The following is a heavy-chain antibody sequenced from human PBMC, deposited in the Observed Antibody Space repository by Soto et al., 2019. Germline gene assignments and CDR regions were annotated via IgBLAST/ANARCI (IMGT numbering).Heavy chain of an antibody. CDR2: IYYSGST. Sequence: PSETLSLTCTVSGGSISCGGYYWSWIRQHPGKGLQWIGYIYYSGSTYYNPSFSSRVTISVDTSRNQFSLKMSSVTAADTAVYYCAKFSDHDSSGYYFYWFGPRGQGALVTVAS. CDR3: AKFSDHDSSGYYFYWFGP. V-gene: IGHV4-31*03. J-gene: IGHJ5*02. CDR1: GGSISCGGYY. D-gene: IGHD3-22*01.